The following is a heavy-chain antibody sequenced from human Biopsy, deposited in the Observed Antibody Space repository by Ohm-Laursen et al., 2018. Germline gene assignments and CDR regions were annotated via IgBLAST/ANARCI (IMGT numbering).Heavy chain of an antibody. CDR2: IYYSGTT. CDR3: ARDDAVTVIRGLYY. V-gene: IGHV4-59*01. J-gene: IGHJ4*02. CDR1: GGSISSYY. D-gene: IGHD2-21*02. Sequence: ILSLTCAVSGGSISSYYWNWIRQPPGKGLEWIGYIYYSGTTDYSPSLKGRVTISIDKSKNQFFLKLSSVTAEDTAVYYCARDDAVTVIRGLYYWGQGALVTVSS.